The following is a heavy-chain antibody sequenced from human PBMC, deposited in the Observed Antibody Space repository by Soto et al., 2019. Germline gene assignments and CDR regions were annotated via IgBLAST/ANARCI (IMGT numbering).Heavy chain of an antibody. Sequence: GGSLRLSCAASGFTFSSYWMSWVRQAPGKGLEWVANIKQDGSEKYYVDSVKGRFTISRDNAKNSLYLQMNSLRAEDTAVYYCARDVEMATIPNFDYWGQGTLVTVSS. D-gene: IGHD5-12*01. J-gene: IGHJ4*02. CDR2: IKQDGSEK. V-gene: IGHV3-7*03. CDR1: GFTFSSYW. CDR3: ARDVEMATIPNFDY.